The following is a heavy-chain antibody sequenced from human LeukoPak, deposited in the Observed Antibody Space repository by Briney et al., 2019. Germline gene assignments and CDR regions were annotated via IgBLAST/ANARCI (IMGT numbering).Heavy chain of an antibody. Sequence: GASVKVSCKASGYIFTSYGISWLRQAPGQGLEWVGWISGYNGNTNYAQKLQGRVTMTTETSTSTAYMELRSLRSDDTAVYYCARGTNWGLTRAFDIWGQGTTGTVSS. D-gene: IGHD7-27*01. V-gene: IGHV1-18*01. J-gene: IGHJ3*02. CDR3: ARGTNWGLTRAFDI. CDR2: ISGYNGNT. CDR1: GYIFTSYG.